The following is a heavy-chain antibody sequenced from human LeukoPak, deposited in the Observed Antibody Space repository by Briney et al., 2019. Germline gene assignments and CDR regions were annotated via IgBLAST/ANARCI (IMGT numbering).Heavy chain of an antibody. V-gene: IGHV1-69*06. Sequence: SVKVSCKDSAGTFSSYAISWVRQAPGQGLEWMGGVIPMFGTANYAQKFQGRVTITADKSTNTAYMELSSLRSEDTAVYYCARGKERVVWQQRYYYYGMDVWGKGTTVTVSS. J-gene: IGHJ6*04. CDR1: AGTFSSYA. CDR2: VIPMFGTA. CDR3: ARGKERVVWQQRYYYYGMDV. D-gene: IGHD6-13*01.